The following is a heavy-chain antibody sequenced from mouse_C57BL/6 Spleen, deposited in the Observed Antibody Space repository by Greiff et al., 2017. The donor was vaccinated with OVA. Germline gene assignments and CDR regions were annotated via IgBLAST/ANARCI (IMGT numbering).Heavy chain of an antibody. CDR1: GYTFTSYW. CDR2: IDPSDSYT. Sequence: QVQLQQPGAELVKPGASVKLSCKASGYTFTSYWMQWVKQRPGQGLEWIGEIDPSDSYTNYNQKFKGKATLTVDTSSSTAYMQLSSLTSEDSAVYYCARPRDWYFDVWGTGTTVTVSS. V-gene: IGHV1-50*01. J-gene: IGHJ1*03. CDR3: ARPRDWYFDV.